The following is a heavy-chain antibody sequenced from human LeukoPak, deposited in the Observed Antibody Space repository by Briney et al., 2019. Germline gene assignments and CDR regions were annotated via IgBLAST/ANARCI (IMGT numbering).Heavy chain of an antibody. CDR3: ARGVSSSWYQPYYYYMDV. CDR2: IYYSGST. Sequence: SETLSLTCAVYGGSFSGYYWSWIRQPPGKGLEWIGSIYYSGSTYYNPSLKSRVTISVDTSKNQFSLKLSSVTAADTAVYYCARGVSSSWYQPYYYYMDVWGKGTTVTASS. CDR1: GGSFSGYY. V-gene: IGHV4-34*01. D-gene: IGHD6-13*01. J-gene: IGHJ6*03.